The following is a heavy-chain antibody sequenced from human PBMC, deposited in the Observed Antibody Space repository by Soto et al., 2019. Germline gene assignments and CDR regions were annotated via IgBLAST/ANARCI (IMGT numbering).Heavy chain of an antibody. CDR3: AREREGGYYDSSGYYGMDV. J-gene: IGHJ6*02. D-gene: IGHD3-22*01. V-gene: IGHV1-69*01. Sequence: VQLVQSGAEVKKPGSSVKVSCKASGGTFSSYAISWVRQAPGQGLEWMGGIIPIFGTANYAQKFQGRVTITADESTSTAYMELSSLRSEDTAVYYCAREREGGYYDSSGYYGMDVWGQGTTVTVSS. CDR1: GGTFSSYA. CDR2: IIPIFGTA.